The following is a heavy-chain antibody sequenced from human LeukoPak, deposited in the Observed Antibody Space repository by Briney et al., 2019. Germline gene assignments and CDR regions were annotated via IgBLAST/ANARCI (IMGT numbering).Heavy chain of an antibody. CDR2: INHSGST. D-gene: IGHD3-22*01. CDR1: GGSFSGYY. Sequence: SETLSLTCAVYGGSFSGYYWSWIRQPPGKGLEWIGEINHSGSTNYNPSLESRVTISVDTSKNQFSLKLSSVTAVDTAVYYCATPDSSGYYYLYWGQGTLVTVSS. V-gene: IGHV4-34*01. CDR3: ATPDSSGYYYLY. J-gene: IGHJ4*02.